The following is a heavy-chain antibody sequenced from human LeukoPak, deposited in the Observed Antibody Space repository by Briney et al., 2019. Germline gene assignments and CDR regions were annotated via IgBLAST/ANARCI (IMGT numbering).Heavy chain of an antibody. CDR1: GFTFSAYS. J-gene: IGHJ4*02. D-gene: IGHD5-24*01. CDR2: IGISSGNT. Sequence: GGSLRPSCAASGFTFSAYSMYWVRQAPGEGLEWISYIGISSGNTKYAASVKGRFTISGDQAKTSRYLQMNSLRVEDTAVYYCARDYKYAFDNWGQGTLVTASS. CDR3: ARDYKYAFDN. V-gene: IGHV3-48*01.